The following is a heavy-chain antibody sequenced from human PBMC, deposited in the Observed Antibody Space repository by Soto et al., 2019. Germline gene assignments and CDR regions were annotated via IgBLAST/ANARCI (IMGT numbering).Heavy chain of an antibody. CDR1: GGTFSSYA. D-gene: IGHD2-2*01. J-gene: IGHJ6*02. CDR2: IIPIFGIA. Sequence: SVKVSCKASGGTFSSYAISWVRQAPGQGLEWMGGIIPIFGIANYAQKFQGRVTITADKSTSTAYMELSSLRSEDTAVYYCARDPLVLAAPYYYGMDVWGQGTTVTVSS. CDR3: ARDPLVLAAPYYYGMDV. V-gene: IGHV1-69*10.